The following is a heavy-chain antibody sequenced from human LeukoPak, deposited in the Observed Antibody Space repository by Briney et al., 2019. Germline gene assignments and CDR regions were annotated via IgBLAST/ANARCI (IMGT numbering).Heavy chain of an antibody. D-gene: IGHD1-26*01. CDR2: ITASGTVM. J-gene: IGHJ4*02. CDR3: ASSGSYRFDY. CDR1: GFTFSSYS. Sequence: GGSLRLSCAAPGFTFSSYSMNWVRQAPGKGLEWVSHITASGTVMFYADSVKGRFTISRDNAKNSLYLQMNSLRDEDTAVYYCASSGSYRFDYWGQGILVTVSS. V-gene: IGHV3-48*02.